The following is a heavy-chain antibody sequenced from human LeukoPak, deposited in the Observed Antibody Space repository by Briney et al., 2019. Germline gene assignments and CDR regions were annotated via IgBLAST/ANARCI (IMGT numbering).Heavy chain of an antibody. CDR3: ARASRGGFWSGYYPFDY. D-gene: IGHD3-3*01. Sequence: PSETLSLTCAVYGGSFSGYYWSWIRQPPGTGLEWIGEINHSGSTNYNPSLKSRVTISVDTSKNQFSLKLSSVTAADTAVYYCARASRGGFWSGYYPFDYWGQGTLVTVSS. V-gene: IGHV4-34*01. J-gene: IGHJ4*02. CDR2: INHSGST. CDR1: GGSFSGYY.